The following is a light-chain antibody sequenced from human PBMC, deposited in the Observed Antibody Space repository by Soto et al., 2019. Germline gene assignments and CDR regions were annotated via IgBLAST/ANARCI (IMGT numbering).Light chain of an antibody. CDR3: SSYAGSNNLV. Sequence: QSVLTQSPSASGSPGQSVTISCTGTSSDVGGYNSVSWYQHHPGKAPKLLISEVTKRPSGVPNRFSGSKSRNTASLTISGLQAEDEGDYYCSSYAGSNNLVFGTGTKVTAL. V-gene: IGLV2-8*01. CDR2: EVT. J-gene: IGLJ1*01. CDR1: SSDVGGYNS.